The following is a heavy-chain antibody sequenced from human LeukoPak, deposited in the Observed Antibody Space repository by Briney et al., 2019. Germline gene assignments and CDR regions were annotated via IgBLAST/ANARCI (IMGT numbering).Heavy chain of an antibody. D-gene: IGHD3-3*01. CDR1: GFTFSSYG. Sequence: GGSLRLSCAASGFTFSSYGMTWVRQAPGKGLEWVAFIRYDGSNKYYADSVKGRFTISRDNSKNTLYLQMNSLRAEDTAVYYCAKISGYYSPVDYWGQGTLVTVSS. CDR2: IRYDGSNK. V-gene: IGHV3-30*02. CDR3: AKISGYYSPVDY. J-gene: IGHJ4*02.